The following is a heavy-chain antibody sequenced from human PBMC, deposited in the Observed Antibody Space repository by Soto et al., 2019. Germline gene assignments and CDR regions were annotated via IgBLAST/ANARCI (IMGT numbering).Heavy chain of an antibody. Sequence: VQLLESGGGLVQPGGSLRLSCAASGFTFSSYAMSWVRQAPGKGLEWVSAISGSGGSTYYADSVKGRFTISRDNSKNTLYLQMNSLRAEDTAVYYCAKVEEGHTNYYYYYYMDVWGKGTTVTVSS. V-gene: IGHV3-23*01. CDR2: ISGSGGST. CDR3: AKVEEGHTNYYYYYYMDV. CDR1: GFTFSSYA. J-gene: IGHJ6*03.